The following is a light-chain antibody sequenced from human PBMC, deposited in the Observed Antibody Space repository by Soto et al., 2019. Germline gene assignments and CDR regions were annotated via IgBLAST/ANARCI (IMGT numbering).Light chain of an antibody. CDR2: KVS. J-gene: IGKJ2*01. CDR3: QQYWSYPWA. Sequence: DIQMTQSPTTLSASVGDRVTITCRASHDIKIWLAWYQQKPGKAPNLLIHKVSSLGRGVPSRFSGSQSGADFILTISSLQPDDSATYYCQQYWSYPWAFGQGTKLEIK. V-gene: IGKV1-5*03. CDR1: HDIKIW.